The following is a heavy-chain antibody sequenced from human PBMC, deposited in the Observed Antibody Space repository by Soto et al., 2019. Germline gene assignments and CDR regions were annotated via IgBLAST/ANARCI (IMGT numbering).Heavy chain of an antibody. D-gene: IGHD1-26*01. J-gene: IGHJ4*02. CDR3: AKDEHRGSSFEY. V-gene: IGHV3-30*18. Sequence: QVQLVESGGGVVQPGRSLRLSCAAPAFTFSTYGMHWVRQAPGKGLEWVARISYDGSEKVYADSVKGRFTISRDNSKDTLYLQMNSLRAEDTAVFYCAKDEHRGSSFEYWGQGTLVTVSS. CDR2: ISYDGSEK. CDR1: AFTFSTYG.